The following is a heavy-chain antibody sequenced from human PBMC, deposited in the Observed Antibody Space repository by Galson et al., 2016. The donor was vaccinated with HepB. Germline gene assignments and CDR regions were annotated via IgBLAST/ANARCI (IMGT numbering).Heavy chain of an antibody. V-gene: IGHV6-1*01. CDR3: ARDPQHVVEEGFDY. D-gene: IGHD2-21*01. Sequence: CAISGDSVSSHSAVWNWIRQSPSRGLEWLGRTYYRSRWYNDYATSVKGRITINGDTSKNQFSLQLTSVTHEDTAMYFCARDPQHVVEEGFDYWGQGTLVTVSS. CDR1: GDSVSSHSAV. J-gene: IGHJ4*02. CDR2: TYYRSRWYN.